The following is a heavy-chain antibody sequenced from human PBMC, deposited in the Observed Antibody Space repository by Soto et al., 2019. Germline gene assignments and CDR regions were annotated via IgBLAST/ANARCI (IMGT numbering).Heavy chain of an antibody. CDR3: ARGDSSFDI. Sequence: QVQLVQSGPEVKKPGSSVKVSCTASGGTLTSYTINWVRQAPGQGLEWMGRIIPLVEMANYAQKFQGRITFTANTSTSAPYMELSSLRSEDTAVYYCARGDSSFDIWGRGTLITVSS. CDR1: GGTLTSYT. CDR2: IIPLVEMA. J-gene: IGHJ2*01. V-gene: IGHV1-69*02.